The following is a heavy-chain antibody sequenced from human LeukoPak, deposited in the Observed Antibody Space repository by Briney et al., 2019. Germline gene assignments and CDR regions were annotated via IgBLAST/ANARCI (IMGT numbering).Heavy chain of an antibody. CDR1: GFTFSSYG. D-gene: IGHD6-19*01. Sequence: GGSLRLSCVVSGFTFSSYGMHWVRQAPGKGLEWVSLISFDGSIEYYVDAVMGRFTISRDNSKNTLFLQMNSLRPEDTSVYYCAKDSDIAVAGSDDALDVWGQGTMVTVSS. J-gene: IGHJ3*01. CDR2: ISFDGSIE. CDR3: AKDSDIAVAGSDDALDV. V-gene: IGHV3-30*18.